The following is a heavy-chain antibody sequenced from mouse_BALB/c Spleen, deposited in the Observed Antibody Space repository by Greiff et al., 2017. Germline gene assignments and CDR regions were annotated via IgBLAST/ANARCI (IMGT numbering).Heavy chain of an antibody. V-gene: IGHV5-6-5*01. D-gene: IGHD2-13*01. CDR2: ISSGGST. CDR3: ARGTGLDYAMDY. CDR1: GFTFSSYA. Sequence: EVQGVESGGGLVKPGGSLKLSCAASGFTFSSYAMSWVRQTPEKRLEWVASISSGGSTYYPDSVKGRFTISRDNARNILYLQMSSLRSEDTAMYYCARGTGLDYAMDYWGQGTSVTVSS. J-gene: IGHJ4*01.